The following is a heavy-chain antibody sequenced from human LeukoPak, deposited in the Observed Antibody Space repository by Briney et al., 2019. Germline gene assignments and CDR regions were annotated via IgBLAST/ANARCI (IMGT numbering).Heavy chain of an antibody. D-gene: IGHD5-12*01. J-gene: IGHJ3*02. Sequence: SQTLSLTCTVSGGSISSGDYYWTWNRQHPGKGLEWFGYIYYSGSTYCNPSLKSRVVISVDTSKNQFSLKLKSVTAADTAVYYCARDRRWLRFHGFDIWGQGTMVTVSS. CDR1: GGSISSGDYY. V-gene: IGHV4-31*03. CDR2: IYYSGST. CDR3: ARDRRWLRFHGFDI.